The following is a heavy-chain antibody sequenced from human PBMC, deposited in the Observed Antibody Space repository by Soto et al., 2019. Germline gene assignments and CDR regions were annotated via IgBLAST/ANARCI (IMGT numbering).Heavy chain of an antibody. CDR3: ARDYYDSSGYDSFVDY. D-gene: IGHD3-22*01. Sequence: GGSLRLSCAASGFTFSSYEMNWVRQAPGKGLEWVSYISSSGSTIYYADSVKGRFTTSRDNAKNSLYLQMNSLRAEGTAVYYCARDYYDSSGYDSFVDYWGQGTLVTVSS. J-gene: IGHJ4*02. V-gene: IGHV3-48*03. CDR1: GFTFSSYE. CDR2: ISSSGSTI.